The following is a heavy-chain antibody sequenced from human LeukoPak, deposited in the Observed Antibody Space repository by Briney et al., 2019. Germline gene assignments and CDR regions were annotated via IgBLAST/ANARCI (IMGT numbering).Heavy chain of an antibody. J-gene: IGHJ4*02. CDR3: ASLPWLVRWIYY. Sequence: PGGFLRLSCVGSGFTFSSLAMNWVRQAPGKGLEWVSSISSDSSDIHYVDSVKGRFTISRDNARDSLYLQMNNLRAEDTAVYFCASLPWLVRWIYYWGQGTLVTVSS. CDR2: ISSDSSDI. D-gene: IGHD6-19*01. CDR1: GFTFSSLA. V-gene: IGHV3-21*06.